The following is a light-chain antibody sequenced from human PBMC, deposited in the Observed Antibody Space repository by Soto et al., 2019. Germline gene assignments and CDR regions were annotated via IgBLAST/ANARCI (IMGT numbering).Light chain of an antibody. CDR3: QKYGTSPGYT. V-gene: IGKV3-20*01. J-gene: IGKJ2*01. CDR2: GAS. Sequence: EMVLTQSPGALTLSPGERDTLSCRASQSVSSSYLAWYQQKPGQAPRLLIYGASSRATSIPDRFSGSGSGTDFTLSISRLEAEDFAVYYCQKYGTSPGYTFGQGTKLEI. CDR1: QSVSSSY.